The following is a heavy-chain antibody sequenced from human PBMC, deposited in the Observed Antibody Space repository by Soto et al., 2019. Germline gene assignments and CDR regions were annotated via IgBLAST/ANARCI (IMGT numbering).Heavy chain of an antibody. CDR2: TYYSGSI. D-gene: IGHD4-17*01. V-gene: IGHV4-30-4*01. CDR1: SASISSGDYY. CDR3: ARAYADYGDAFDI. J-gene: IGHJ3*02. Sequence: QVQLQESGPGLVKPSQTLSLTCTVSSASISSGDYYWSWIRQPPGKGLEWIGFTYYSGSIFYNPSLKSRLSISLDTSNNHFPLKLTSVTAADTAVYYCARAYADYGDAFDIWGKGTMVTVSS.